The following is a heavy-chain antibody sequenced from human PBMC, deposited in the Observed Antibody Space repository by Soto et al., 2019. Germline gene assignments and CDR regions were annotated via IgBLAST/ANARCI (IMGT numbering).Heavy chain of an antibody. CDR2: IKSKTDGGTT. J-gene: IGHJ6*02. CDR3: TTRWYSDLYYYGMDV. V-gene: IGHV3-15*01. D-gene: IGHD6-13*01. Sequence: GSLRLACSASGFTFSNAWMSWVRQAPGKGLEWVGRIKSKTDGGTTDYAAPVKGRFTISRDDSKNTLYLQMNSLKTEDTAVYYCTTRWYSDLYYYGMDVWGQGTTVTVSS. CDR1: GFTFSNAW.